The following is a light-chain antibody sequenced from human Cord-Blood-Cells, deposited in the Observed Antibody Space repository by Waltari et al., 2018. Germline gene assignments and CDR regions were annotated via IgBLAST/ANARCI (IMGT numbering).Light chain of an antibody. V-gene: IGKV3-15*01. CDR1: QSVSSN. CDR3: QQDNNWPLT. Sequence: EIVMTQSPATLSVSPGESATRSCRASQSVSSNLAWYHQKPGQAPSTLIYGASTRDTGIPARFSGRGAVTEFTLTISSLQSEDVAVYYCQQDNNWPLTFGQGTKVEIK. CDR2: GAS. J-gene: IGKJ1*01.